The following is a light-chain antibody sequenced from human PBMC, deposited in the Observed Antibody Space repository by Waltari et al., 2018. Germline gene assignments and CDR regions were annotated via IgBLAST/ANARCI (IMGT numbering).Light chain of an antibody. J-gene: IGLJ2*01. CDR1: SSDVGGYNY. CDR3: CSYAGSYIFGV. Sequence: QSALTQPRSVSGSPGQSVTISCTGTSSDVGGYNYVSWYQQHPGKAPKLMIHDVNKRPSGVPGRFSGSKSGNTASLTISGLQAEDEADYYCCSYAGSYIFGVFGGGTKLTVL. V-gene: IGLV2-11*01. CDR2: DVN.